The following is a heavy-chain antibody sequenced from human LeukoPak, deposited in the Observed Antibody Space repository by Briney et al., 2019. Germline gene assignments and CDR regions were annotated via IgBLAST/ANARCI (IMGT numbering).Heavy chain of an antibody. CDR1: GFTFSSYA. J-gene: IGHJ4*02. D-gene: IGHD6-19*01. V-gene: IGHV3-48*01. CDR3: ARGAQWPY. Sequence: GGSLRLSCAASGFTFSSYAMSWVRQAPGKGLEWVSYISSSSNIMNYADSVKGRFTTSRDNAKNSLYLQMNSLRVEDTAVYYCARGAQWPYWGQGTLVTVSS. CDR2: ISSSSNIM.